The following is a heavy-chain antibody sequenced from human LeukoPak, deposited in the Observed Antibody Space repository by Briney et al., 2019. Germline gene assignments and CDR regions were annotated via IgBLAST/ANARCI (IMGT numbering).Heavy chain of an antibody. CDR1: GYTLTELS. J-gene: IGHJ4*02. Sequence: GASVKVSCKVSGYTLTELSMHWVRQAPGKGLEWMGGFDPEDGETIYAQKFQGRVTMTEDTSTDTAYMGLSSLRSEDTAVYYCATVTSYYDSSGPTEKFDYWGQGTLVTVSS. CDR2: FDPEDGET. V-gene: IGHV1-24*01. D-gene: IGHD3-22*01. CDR3: ATVTSYYDSSGPTEKFDY.